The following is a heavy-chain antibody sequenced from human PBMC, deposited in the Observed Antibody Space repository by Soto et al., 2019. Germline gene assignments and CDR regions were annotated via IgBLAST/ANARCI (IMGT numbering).Heavy chain of an antibody. CDR2: INAGNGNT. D-gene: IGHD6-13*01. CDR1: GYTFTSYA. CDR3: ARDPIYSSSWYPLFNWFDP. V-gene: IGHV1-3*01. Sequence: GASVKVSCKASGYTFTSYAMHWVRQAPGQRLEWMGWINAGNGNTKYSQKFQGRVTITRDTSASTAYMELSSLRSEDTAVYCCARDPIYSSSWYPLFNWFDPWGQGTLVTVSS. J-gene: IGHJ5*02.